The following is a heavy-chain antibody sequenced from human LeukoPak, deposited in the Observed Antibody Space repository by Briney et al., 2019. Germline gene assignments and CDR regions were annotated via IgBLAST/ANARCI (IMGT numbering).Heavy chain of an antibody. Sequence: GGSLRLSCAASGFTFDDYAMHWVRQAPGKGLEWVSGISWNSGSIGYADSVKGRFTISRDNSKNTLYLQMNSLRAEDTAVYYCARLLKDYYYYYLDVWGKGTTVTISS. J-gene: IGHJ6*03. CDR2: ISWNSGSI. CDR1: GFTFDDYA. D-gene: IGHD3-22*01. V-gene: IGHV3-9*01. CDR3: ARLLKDYYYYYLDV.